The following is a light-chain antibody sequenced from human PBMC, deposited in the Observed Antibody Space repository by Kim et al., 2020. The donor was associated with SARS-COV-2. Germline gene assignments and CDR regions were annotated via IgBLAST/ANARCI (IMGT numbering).Light chain of an antibody. CDR2: DVT. Sequence: QSALTQPRSVSGSPGQSVTISCTGSSSDVGVYNYVSWFQQYPGKAPKLMIYDVTKRPSGVPDRFSGSKSGNTASLTISGLQAEDEAEYYCCSYAGTYTFVFGGGTKVTVL. V-gene: IGLV2-11*01. J-gene: IGLJ2*01. CDR3: CSYAGTYTFV. CDR1: SSDVGVYNY.